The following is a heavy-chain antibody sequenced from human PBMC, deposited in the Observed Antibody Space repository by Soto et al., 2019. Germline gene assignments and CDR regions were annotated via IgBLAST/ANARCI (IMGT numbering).Heavy chain of an antibody. CDR3: ARKRDSFGSGSYYYFDY. V-gene: IGHV1-18*01. CDR1: GYTLTSYG. D-gene: IGHD3-10*01. CDR2: ISAYNANT. Sequence: ASVKVSCKTSGYTLTSYGISWVRQAPGQGLEWMGWISAYNANTNFAQKFQGRVTMTTDTSTSTAYMELRSLRSDDTAVYYCARKRDSFGSGSYYYFDYWGQGTQVTVSS. J-gene: IGHJ4*02.